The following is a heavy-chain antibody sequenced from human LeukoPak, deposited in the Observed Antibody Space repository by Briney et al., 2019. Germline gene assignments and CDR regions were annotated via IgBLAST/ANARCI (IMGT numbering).Heavy chain of an antibody. D-gene: IGHD3/OR15-3a*01. J-gene: IGHJ4*02. CDR3: ARSNFWTRHFDY. CDR2: ISSSGSTK. CDR1: GFTFSDYY. V-gene: IGHV3-11*01. Sequence: PGGSLRLSCAASGFTFSDYYMSWIRQAPGKGLEWVSYISSSGSTKYYADSVKGRFTISRDNAKNSLYLQMNSLRAEDTAVYYGARSNFWTRHFDYWGQGTLVTVSS.